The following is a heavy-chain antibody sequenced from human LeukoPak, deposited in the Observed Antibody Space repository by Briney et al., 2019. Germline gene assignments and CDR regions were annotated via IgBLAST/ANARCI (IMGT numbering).Heavy chain of an antibody. V-gene: IGHV3-23*01. CDR1: GFTFSSYA. CDR2: ITGRGDRT. D-gene: IGHD6-19*01. CDR3: AKDSGSSGWYFDY. J-gene: IGHJ4*02. Sequence: QPGGSLRLSCEASGFTFSSYAMSWVRQAPGKGLEWVSAITGRGDRTYYADSVKGRFTISRDNSKNTLYLQMNSLSAEDTAVYHCAKDSGSSGWYFDYWGQGTLVTVSS.